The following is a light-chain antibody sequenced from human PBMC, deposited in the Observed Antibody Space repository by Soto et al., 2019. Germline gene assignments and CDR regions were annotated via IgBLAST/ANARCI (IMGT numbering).Light chain of an antibody. CDR3: QHYSNCWT. J-gene: IGKJ1*01. Sequence: GDRVTITCRASQSISSWLAWYQQKPGKAPKVLIYKASSLESGVPSRFSGSGSGTEFTLTINSLQPDDFATYYCQHYSNCWTFGQGTKVDIK. V-gene: IGKV1-5*03. CDR1: QSISSW. CDR2: KAS.